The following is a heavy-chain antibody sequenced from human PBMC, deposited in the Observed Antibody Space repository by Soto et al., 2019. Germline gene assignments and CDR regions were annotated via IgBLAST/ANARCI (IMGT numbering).Heavy chain of an antibody. D-gene: IGHD2-2*02. CDR2: ISAYNGNT. V-gene: IGHV1-18*01. CDR3: ASGNTRSHFDY. Sequence: ASVKVSCKASGYTFTSYGISWVRQAPGQRLEWMGWISAYNGNTNYAQKLQGRVTMTTDTSTSTAYMELSSLRSDDTAGYYCASGNTRSHFDYWGQGTLVTVSS. CDR1: GYTFTSYG. J-gene: IGHJ4*02.